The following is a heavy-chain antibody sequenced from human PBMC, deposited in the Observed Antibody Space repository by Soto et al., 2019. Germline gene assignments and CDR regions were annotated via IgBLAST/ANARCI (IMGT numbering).Heavy chain of an antibody. CDR2: ISSSSSYI. Sequence: GWSLRLSCAASGFTFSSYSMNWVRQAPGKGLEWVSSISSSSSYIYCADSVKGRFTISRDNAKNSLYLQMNSLRAEDTAVYYCARDLRIVVVPAAIDVWGQGTTVTVSS. J-gene: IGHJ6*02. CDR1: GFTFSSYS. CDR3: ARDLRIVVVPAAIDV. D-gene: IGHD2-2*01. V-gene: IGHV3-21*01.